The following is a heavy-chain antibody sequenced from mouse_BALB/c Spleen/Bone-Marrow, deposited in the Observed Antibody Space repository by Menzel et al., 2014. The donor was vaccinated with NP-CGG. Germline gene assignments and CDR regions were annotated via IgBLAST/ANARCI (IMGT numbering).Heavy chain of an antibody. D-gene: IGHD1-1*01. CDR2: ISTYSGNT. CDR3: ARSNYGSSYVFDY. V-gene: IGHV1-67*01. CDR1: GYTFTDCA. J-gene: IGHJ2*01. Sequence: QVQLQQSGPELVRPGVSVKISCKGSGYTFTDCAMHWVKQSHAKSLEWIGVISTYSGNTNYNQKFKGKATMTVDKSSSTAYMELARLTSGDSAIYYCARSNYGSSYVFDYWGQGTTLTVSS.